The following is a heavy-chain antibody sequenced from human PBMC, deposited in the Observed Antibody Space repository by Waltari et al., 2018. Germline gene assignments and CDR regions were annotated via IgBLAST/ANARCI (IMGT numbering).Heavy chain of an antibody. CDR2: INAGNGNR. D-gene: IGHD3-10*01. J-gene: IGHJ5*02. CDR1: GYTFTSYA. Sequence: QVQLVQSGAEVKKPGASVKVSCKASGYTFTSYAMHWVRQAPGQRLEWMGWINAGNGNRKYSQKFQGRVTSTRDTSASTAYMELSSLRSEDTAVYYCARAPSGPEPNGFDPWGQGTLVTVSS. V-gene: IGHV1-3*01. CDR3: ARAPSGPEPNGFDP.